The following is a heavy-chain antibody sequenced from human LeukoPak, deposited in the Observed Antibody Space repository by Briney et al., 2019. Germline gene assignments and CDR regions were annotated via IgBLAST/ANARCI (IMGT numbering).Heavy chain of an antibody. V-gene: IGHV4-34*01. Sequence: GSLRLSCAASGFTFSNAWMSWVRQAPGKGLEWIGEINHSGSTNYNPSLKSRVTISVDTSKNQFSLKLSSVTAADTAVYYCARTIVVVVVNWFDPWGQGTLVTVSS. D-gene: IGHD2-15*01. J-gene: IGHJ5*02. CDR1: GFTFSNAW. CDR3: ARTIVVVVVNWFDP. CDR2: INHSGST.